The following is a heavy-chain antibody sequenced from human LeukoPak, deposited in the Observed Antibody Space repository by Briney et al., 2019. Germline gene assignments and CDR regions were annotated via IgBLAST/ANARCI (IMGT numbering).Heavy chain of an antibody. J-gene: IGHJ4*02. Sequence: GALRLSCAASGFTFSSYAMSWVRQAPGKGLEWVSAFIGSGGSTYYADSVKGRFTISRDNSKNTLYLQMNSLRAEDTAVYYCANIWFGEYDFDYWGQGTLVTVSS. D-gene: IGHD3-10*01. CDR2: FIGSGGST. CDR3: ANIWFGEYDFDY. CDR1: GFTFSSYA. V-gene: IGHV3-23*01.